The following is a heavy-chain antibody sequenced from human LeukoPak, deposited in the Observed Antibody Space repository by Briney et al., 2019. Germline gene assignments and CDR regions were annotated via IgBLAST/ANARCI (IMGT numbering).Heavy chain of an antibody. CDR1: GFTFSSYS. J-gene: IGHJ4*02. CDR2: ISSSSSYI. V-gene: IGHV3-21*04. CDR3: ARDGTYYYDSSGYYADY. D-gene: IGHD3-22*01. Sequence: GGSLRLSCAASGFTFSSYSMNWVRQAPGKGLEWVSSISSSSSYIYYADSVKGRFTISRDNAKNSLYLQMNSLRAEDTAVYYCARDGTYYYDSSGYYADYWGQGTLVTVSS.